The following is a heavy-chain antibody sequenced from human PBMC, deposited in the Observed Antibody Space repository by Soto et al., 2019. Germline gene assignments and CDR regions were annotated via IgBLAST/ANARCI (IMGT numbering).Heavy chain of an antibody. D-gene: IGHD6-19*01. CDR2: IKPDGSQK. J-gene: IGHJ3*01. V-gene: IGHV3-7*01. CDR3: AMCHDQDSSGPFSAAFEF. Sequence: TTRKGLEWVANIKPDGSQKWYGDSVKGRFTISRDNAKNSLYLQMNSLRAEDTAVYYCAMCHDQDSSGPFSAAFEFWGQGSLVIVSP.